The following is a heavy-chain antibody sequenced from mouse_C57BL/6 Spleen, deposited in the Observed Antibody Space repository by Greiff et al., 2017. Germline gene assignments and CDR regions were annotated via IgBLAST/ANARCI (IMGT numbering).Heavy chain of an antibody. J-gene: IGHJ3*01. CDR1: GYTFTSYW. CDR2: IDPSDSYT. D-gene: IGHD3-2*02. V-gene: IGHV1-50*01. CDR3: ARDSSGPVAY. Sequence: QVQLQQSGAELVKPGASVKLSCKASGYTFTSYWMQWVKQRPGQGLEWIGEIDPSDSYTNYNQKFKGKATLTVDTSSSTAYMQLSSLTSEDSAVYYCARDSSGPVAYWGQGTLVTVSA.